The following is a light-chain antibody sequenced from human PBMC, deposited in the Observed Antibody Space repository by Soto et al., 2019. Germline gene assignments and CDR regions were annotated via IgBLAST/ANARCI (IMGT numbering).Light chain of an antibody. CDR3: QQYNNWRWT. CDR2: GAS. Sequence: EIVMTQSPATLSVSPGERATLSCRAAQNTKSNLAWYQQKPGQAPRLLIYGASTRATGIPARFSGSGSGTEFTLTISSLQSEDFAVYYCQQYNNWRWTFGQGTKVDIK. V-gene: IGKV3-15*01. CDR1: QNTKSN. J-gene: IGKJ1*01.